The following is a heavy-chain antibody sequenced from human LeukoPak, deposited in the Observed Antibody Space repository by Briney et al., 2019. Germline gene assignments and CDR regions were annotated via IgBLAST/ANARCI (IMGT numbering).Heavy chain of an antibody. V-gene: IGHV3-7*04. CDR1: GFTFSDYW. Sequence: GGSLRLSCAASGFTFSDYWMSWVRQAPGKGLKWVANIKQGGSEKYYVDSVKGRFTISRDNAKNSLYLQMNSLRAEDTAVYYCAREPYAEEFDYWGQGTLVTVSS. D-gene: IGHD4-17*01. J-gene: IGHJ4*02. CDR3: AREPYAEEFDY. CDR2: IKQGGSEK.